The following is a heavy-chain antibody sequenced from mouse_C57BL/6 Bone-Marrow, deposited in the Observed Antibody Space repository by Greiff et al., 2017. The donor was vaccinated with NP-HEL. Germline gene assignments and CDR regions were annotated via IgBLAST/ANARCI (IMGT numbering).Heavy chain of an antibody. CDR2: IYPRSGNT. D-gene: IGHD2-1*01. CDR1: GYTFTSYG. V-gene: IGHV1-81*01. CDR3: ARGIYYGTYWYFEV. Sequence: VKLQESGAELARPGASVKLSCKASGYTFTSYGISWVKQRTGQGLEWIGEIYPRSGNTYYNEKFKGKATLTADKSSSTAYMELRSLTSEDSAVYFCARGIYYGTYWYFEVWGTGTTVTVSS. J-gene: IGHJ1*03.